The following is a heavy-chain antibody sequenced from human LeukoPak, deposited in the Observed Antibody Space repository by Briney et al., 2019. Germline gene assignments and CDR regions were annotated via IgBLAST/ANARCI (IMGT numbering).Heavy chain of an antibody. V-gene: IGHV3-74*01. Sequence: VGSLRLSCAASGFSLRSYWMHSVREAPGQGLLWVSHINSDGRTTSYPDSVKGRFAISTGNAKDPLYLQMNSLRAGDTAVYYRAKEGDGDIDFDYWGQGTLVTVSS. CDR2: INSDGRTT. CDR1: GFSLRSYW. J-gene: IGHJ4*02. D-gene: IGHD5-24*01. CDR3: AKEGDGDIDFDY.